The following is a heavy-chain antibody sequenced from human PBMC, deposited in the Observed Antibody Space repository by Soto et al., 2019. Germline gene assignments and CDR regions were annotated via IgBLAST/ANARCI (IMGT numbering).Heavy chain of an antibody. CDR3: ARGFLYYYDSSGYYGAEYYYYGMDV. Sequence: ASVKVSCKASGYTFTSYGISWVRQAPGQGLEWMGWISAYNGNTNYAQKLQGRVTMTTDTSTSTAYMELRSLRSDDTAVYYCARGFLYYYDSSGYYGAEYYYYGMDVWGQGTTVTVSS. CDR2: ISAYNGNT. D-gene: IGHD3-22*01. J-gene: IGHJ6*02. V-gene: IGHV1-18*04. CDR1: GYTFTSYG.